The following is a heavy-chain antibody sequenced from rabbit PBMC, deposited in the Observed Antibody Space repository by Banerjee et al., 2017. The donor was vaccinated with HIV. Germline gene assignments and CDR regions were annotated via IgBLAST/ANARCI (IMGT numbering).Heavy chain of an antibody. Sequence: QQQLEESGGGLVKPGGTLTLTCKASGFSFSSNAMCWVRQAPGKGPEWIACIYTGSSGNTYYANWAKGRFTISEPSSTTVTLQMTSLTVADTATYFCARGYASSGGYYPWGQGTLVTVS. CDR2: IYTGSSGNT. CDR1: GFSFSSNA. V-gene: IGHV1S45*01. J-gene: IGHJ6*01. D-gene: IGHD1-1*01. CDR3: ARGYASSGGYYP.